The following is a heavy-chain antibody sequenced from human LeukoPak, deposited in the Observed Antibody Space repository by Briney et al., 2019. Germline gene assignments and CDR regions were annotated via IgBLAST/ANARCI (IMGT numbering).Heavy chain of an antibody. D-gene: IGHD3-10*01. Sequence: GGSLRLSCAASGFTFSSYAMSWVRQAPGKGLEWVSAISGSGGSTYYADSVKGRFTISRDNSKNTLYLQMNSLRAEDTAVYYCAKDLGSQGGPYNWFDPWGPGTLVTVSS. CDR3: AKDLGSQGGPYNWFDP. CDR1: GFTFSSYA. J-gene: IGHJ5*02. CDR2: ISGSGGST. V-gene: IGHV3-23*01.